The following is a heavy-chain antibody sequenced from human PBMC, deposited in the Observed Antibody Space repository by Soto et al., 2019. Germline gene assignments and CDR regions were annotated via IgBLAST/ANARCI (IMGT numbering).Heavy chain of an antibody. CDR1: GGSISSSIYY. CDR2: IYYSGST. J-gene: IGHJ4*02. V-gene: IGHV4-39*01. Sequence: SETLSLTCTVSGGSISSSIYYWGWIRQPPGKGLEWIGSIYYSGSTYYNTSLKSRVTISVDTSKNQFSLKLSSVTAADTAVYYCARHASSQIDYWGQGTLVTVSS. D-gene: IGHD6-13*01. CDR3: ARHASSQIDY.